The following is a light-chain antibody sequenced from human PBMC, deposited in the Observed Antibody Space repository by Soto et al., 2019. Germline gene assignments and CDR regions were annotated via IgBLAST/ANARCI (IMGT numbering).Light chain of an antibody. Sequence: DIQMTQSPSTLSASVGDRVTITCRASQSIGSWLAWYQQKPGKAPRLLIYDASSLESGVPSRFSGSGSGTDFTLTISSLQPEDFATYYCQQYNTYSTFGQGTKVDIK. J-gene: IGKJ1*01. V-gene: IGKV1-5*01. CDR2: DAS. CDR1: QSIGSW. CDR3: QQYNTYST.